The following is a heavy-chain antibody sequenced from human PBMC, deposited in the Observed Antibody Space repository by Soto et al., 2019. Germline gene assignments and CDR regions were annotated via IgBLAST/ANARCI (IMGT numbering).Heavy chain of an antibody. CDR2: ISHDGGAK. Sequence: QVQLVESGGGVVQPGRSLRLSCAASGFTFSTTGMHWVRQAPGKGLEWVAMISHDGGAKYYADSVKGRFTISRDTSNNTLYLQMNSLRPEDTAVYHCAKDLYGDGWYNYVDPWGQGTLVTVSS. D-gene: IGHD6-19*01. V-gene: IGHV3-30*18. J-gene: IGHJ5*02. CDR3: AKDLYGDGWYNYVDP. CDR1: GFTFSTTG.